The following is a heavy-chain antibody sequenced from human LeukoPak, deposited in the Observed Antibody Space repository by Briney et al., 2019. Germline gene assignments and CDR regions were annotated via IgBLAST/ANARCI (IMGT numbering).Heavy chain of an antibody. CDR1: GGSISSGGYS. J-gene: IGHJ4*02. V-gene: IGHV4-30-2*01. D-gene: IGHD3-22*01. CDR2: IYHSGST. CDR3: ARGGAGYYASSGYYY. Sequence: SETLSLTCAVSGGSISSGGYSWSWIRQPPGKGLEWIGYIYHSGSTYYNPSLKSRVTISVDRSKNQFSLKLRSVTAADTAVYYCARGGAGYYASSGYYYWGQGTLATVSS.